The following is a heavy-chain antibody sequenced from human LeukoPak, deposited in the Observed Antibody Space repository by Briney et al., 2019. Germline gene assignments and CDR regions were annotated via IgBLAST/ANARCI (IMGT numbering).Heavy chain of an antibody. CDR2: IWYDGSNK. CDR3: AKEAHSGSYFDY. CDR1: GFTFSSYG. D-gene: IGHD3-22*01. J-gene: IGHJ4*02. V-gene: IGHV3-33*06. Sequence: PRRSLRLSCAASGFTFSSYGMHWVRQAPGKGLEWVAVIWYDGSNKYYADSVKGRFTISRDNSKNTLYLQMNSLRAEDTAVYYCAKEAHSGSYFDYWGQGTLVTVSS.